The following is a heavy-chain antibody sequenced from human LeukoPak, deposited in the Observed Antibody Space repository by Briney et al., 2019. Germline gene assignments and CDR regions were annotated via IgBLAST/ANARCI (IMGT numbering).Heavy chain of an antibody. J-gene: IGHJ5*02. V-gene: IGHV4-39*01. CDR2: IGGSNYYRGST. CDR3: ARLETSVTEHNWFDP. D-gene: IGHD1-26*01. Sequence: PSETLSLTCTVSGASISSSAYYWGWIRQPPGKGLEWIGSIGGSNYYRGSTYYDPSLKSRVTIHVDTSKDQFSLKLSSVTAADTAVYYCARLETSVTEHNWFDPWGQGTLVTVSS. CDR1: GASISSSAYY.